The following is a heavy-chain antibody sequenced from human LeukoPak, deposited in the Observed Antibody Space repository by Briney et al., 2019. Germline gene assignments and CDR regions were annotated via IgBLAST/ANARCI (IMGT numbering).Heavy chain of an antibody. CDR1: GYTFTGYY. J-gene: IGHJ4*02. V-gene: IGHV1-2*02. Sequence: ASVKVSCKASGYTFTGYYMHWVRQAPGQGLEWMGWINPNSGGTNYAQKFQGRVTTTRDTSISTAYMELSRLRSDDTAVYYCARIAPGEPGGPFDYWGQGTLVTVSS. CDR3: ARIAPGEPGGPFDY. D-gene: IGHD3-16*01. CDR2: INPNSGGT.